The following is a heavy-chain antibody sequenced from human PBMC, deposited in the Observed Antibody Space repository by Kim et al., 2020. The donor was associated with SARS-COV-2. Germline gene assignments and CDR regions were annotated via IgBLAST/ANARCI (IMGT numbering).Heavy chain of an antibody. J-gene: IGHJ4*02. Sequence: ADSVKGRCTISRDNPKNTLYLQMNSLRAEDTAVYYCAKESAAIGTPLFEYWGQGTLVTVSS. CDR3: AKESAAIGTPLFEY. V-gene: IGHV3-23*01. D-gene: IGHD5-18*01.